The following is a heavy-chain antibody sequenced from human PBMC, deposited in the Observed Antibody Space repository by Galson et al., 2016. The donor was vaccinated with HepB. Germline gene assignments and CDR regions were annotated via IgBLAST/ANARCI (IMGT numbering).Heavy chain of an antibody. J-gene: IGHJ6*01. CDR1: GFTFTSYW. V-gene: IGHV3-74*01. D-gene: IGHD3-10*01. CDR2: IXSDGSST. Sequence: SLRLSCAASGFTFTSYWIHXXRQVPGEGLVXVSRIXSDGSSTHYADSVKGRFTISRDNAKNTVYPQMNSLRVEDTAVYYCARVGVIPYYYYGMDVWGQGXMVIVSS. CDR3: ARVGVIPYYYYGMDV.